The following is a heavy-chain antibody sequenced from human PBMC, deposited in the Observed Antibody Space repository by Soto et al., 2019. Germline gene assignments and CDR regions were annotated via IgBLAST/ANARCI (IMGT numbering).Heavy chain of an antibody. V-gene: IGHV1-18*01. CDR1: GYTFTNYG. Sequence: QVQLVQSGAEVKKPGASVTVSCKAAGYTFTNYGFRWVRQATGQGLEWMGWISAYNGSTNYSQKLQGRVTMTTNTATSTAYMELRSLRPDDTAVYYCAGSWGTYYYVSGTHPMGYWGQGTLVTVSS. CDR2: ISAYNGST. D-gene: IGHD3-10*01. J-gene: IGHJ4*02. CDR3: AGSWGTYYYVSGTHPMGY.